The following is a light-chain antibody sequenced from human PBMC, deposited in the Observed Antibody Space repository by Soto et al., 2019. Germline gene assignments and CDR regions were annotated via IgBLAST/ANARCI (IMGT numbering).Light chain of an antibody. CDR1: QGISRY. Sequence: DIQLTPSPSFLSASVGDRGTISCRASQGISRYLAWYQQTPGKAPKLLIYASSTLQSGVPSRFSGSGSGTEFALTIGSLQPEDFATYYCQQLNTFPVTFGQGTRL. V-gene: IGKV1-9*01. CDR2: ASS. CDR3: QQLNTFPVT. J-gene: IGKJ5*01.